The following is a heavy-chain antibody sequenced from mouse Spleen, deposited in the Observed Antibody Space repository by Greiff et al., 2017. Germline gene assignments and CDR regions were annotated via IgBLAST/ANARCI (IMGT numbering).Heavy chain of an antibody. J-gene: IGHJ2*01. CDR2: INYDGSST. CDR3: ARGSTMVTDPYYFDY. CDR1: GFTFSDYY. Sequence: EVQRVESEGGLVQPGSSMKLSCTASGFTFSDYYMAWVRQVPEKGLEWVANINYDGSSTYYLDSLKSRFIISRDNAKNILYLQMSSLKSEDTATYYCARGSTMVTDPYYFDYWGQGTTLTVSS. D-gene: IGHD2-2*01. V-gene: IGHV5-16*01.